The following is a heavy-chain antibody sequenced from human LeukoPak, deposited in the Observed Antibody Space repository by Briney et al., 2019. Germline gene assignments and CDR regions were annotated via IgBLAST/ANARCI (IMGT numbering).Heavy chain of an antibody. CDR3: TIATIFGVVISDY. D-gene: IGHD3-3*01. Sequence: GGSLRLSCAASGFTFSSYSMNWVRQAPGKGLEWVGRIKSKTDGGTTDYAAPVKGRFTISRDDSKNTLYLQMNSLKTEDTAVYYCTIATIFGVVISDYWGQGTLVTVSS. V-gene: IGHV3-15*01. CDR1: GFTFSSYS. CDR2: IKSKTDGGTT. J-gene: IGHJ4*02.